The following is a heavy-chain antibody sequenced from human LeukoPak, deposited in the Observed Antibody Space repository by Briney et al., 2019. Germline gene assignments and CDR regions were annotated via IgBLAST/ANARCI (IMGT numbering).Heavy chain of an antibody. D-gene: IGHD3-22*01. CDR2: INPNSGGT. J-gene: IGHJ6*03. CDR1: GYTFTGYY. Sequence: ASVKVSCKASGYTFTGYYMHWVRQAPGQGLEWMGWINPNSGGTNYAQKFQGRVTMTRDTSISTAYMELSRLRSDDTAVYYCARDCESPYGSSGYQAGGYYYYMDVWGKGTTVTVSS. CDR3: ARDCESPYGSSGYQAGGYYYYMDV. V-gene: IGHV1-2*02.